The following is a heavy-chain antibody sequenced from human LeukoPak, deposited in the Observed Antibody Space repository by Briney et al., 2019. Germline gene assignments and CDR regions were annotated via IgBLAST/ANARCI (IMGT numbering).Heavy chain of an antibody. D-gene: IGHD3-10*01. Sequence: QPGGSLRLSCAAPGFTFSSYGMHWVRQAPGKGLEWVAVISYDGSNKYYADSVKGRFTISRDNSKNTLYLQMNSLRAEDTAVYYCAKDDSGKAAAPVRFDPWGQGTLVTVSS. J-gene: IGHJ5*02. CDR1: GFTFSSYG. CDR2: ISYDGSNK. V-gene: IGHV3-30*18. CDR3: AKDDSGKAAAPVRFDP.